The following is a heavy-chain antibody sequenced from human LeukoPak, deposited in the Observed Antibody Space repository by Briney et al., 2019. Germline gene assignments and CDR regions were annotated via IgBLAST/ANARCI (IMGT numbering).Heavy chain of an antibody. Sequence: GGSLRLSCAASGFTLSSYSMNWVRQAPGKGLEWVSYISSSSSTIYYADSVKGRFTISRDNSKNTLFLQMHSLRVEDTAIYYCAKRAGDYWGQGTLVTVSS. J-gene: IGHJ4*02. CDR3: AKRAGDY. CDR2: ISSSSSTI. V-gene: IGHV3-48*01. CDR1: GFTLSSYS.